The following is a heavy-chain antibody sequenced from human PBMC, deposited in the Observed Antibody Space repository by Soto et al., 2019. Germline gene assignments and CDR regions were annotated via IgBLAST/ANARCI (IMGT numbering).Heavy chain of an antibody. J-gene: IGHJ4*02. Sequence: EVQLLESGGGLVQPGGSLRLSCAASGFTFSSYAMSWVRQAPGKGLEWVSAISGSGGSTYYADSVKGRFTISRDNSKNTLYLQMNSLRAEDTAVYYCAKDTAGLRLRGSYFDYWGQGTLVTVSS. CDR1: GFTFSSYA. CDR3: AKDTAGLRLRGSYFDY. D-gene: IGHD5-12*01. CDR2: ISGSGGST. V-gene: IGHV3-23*01.